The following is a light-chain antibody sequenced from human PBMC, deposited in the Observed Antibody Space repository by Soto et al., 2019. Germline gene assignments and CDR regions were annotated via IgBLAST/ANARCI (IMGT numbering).Light chain of an antibody. CDR3: QSFDSSLTAWV. J-gene: IGLJ3*02. CDR1: NSNMGAGYD. Sequence: QSVLTQPPSVSGAPGQRFTISCTGSNSNMGAGYDLHWYQQFPGAAPKLLIFAYTNRPSGVPDRFSGSKSGTSASLAITGLQADDEADYYCQSFDSSLTAWVFGGGTKVTVL. V-gene: IGLV1-40*01. CDR2: AYT.